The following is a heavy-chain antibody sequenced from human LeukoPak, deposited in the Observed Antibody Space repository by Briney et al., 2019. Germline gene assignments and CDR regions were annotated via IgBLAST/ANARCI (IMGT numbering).Heavy chain of an antibody. D-gene: IGHD6-6*01. CDR1: GDSISSYY. J-gene: IGHJ4*02. Sequence: SETLSLTCTVSGDSISSYYWSWIRQPPGKGLEWIGYMSYSGSTNYNPSLKSRVTISVDTSKNQFSLNLSSVTAADTAIYYCTRQYSVSSTDYWGQGTLVTVSS. V-gene: IGHV4-59*08. CDR2: MSYSGST. CDR3: TRQYSVSSTDY.